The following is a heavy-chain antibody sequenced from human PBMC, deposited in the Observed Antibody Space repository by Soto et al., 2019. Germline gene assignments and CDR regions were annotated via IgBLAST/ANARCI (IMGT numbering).Heavy chain of an antibody. CDR2: IYYSGST. Sequence: QVQLQESGPGLVKPSQTLSLTCTVSGDSISGGGYYGSWIRQHPGKGLEWIGYIYYSGSTYYNPSLKSRLTISVVTSKNQFSLKLSSVTAADTAVYYCARASGTAANLDSWGQGTLVTVSS. V-gene: IGHV4-31*03. J-gene: IGHJ4*02. CDR3: ARASGTAANLDS. D-gene: IGHD2-15*01. CDR1: GDSISGGGYY.